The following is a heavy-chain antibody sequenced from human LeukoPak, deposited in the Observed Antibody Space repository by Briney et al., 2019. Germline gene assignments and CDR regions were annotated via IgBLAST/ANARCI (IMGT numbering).Heavy chain of an antibody. V-gene: IGHV4-61*02. CDR2: IYTSGST. Sequence: PSETLSLTCTVSGGSISSGSYFWSWIRQPAGKGLEWIGRIYTSGSTNYNPSLKSRVTISGDTSKNQFSLKLSSVTAADTAVYYCARGSGSSWYDGYFQHWGQGTLVTVSS. J-gene: IGHJ1*01. D-gene: IGHD6-13*01. CDR3: ARGSGSSWYDGYFQH. CDR1: GGSISSGSYF.